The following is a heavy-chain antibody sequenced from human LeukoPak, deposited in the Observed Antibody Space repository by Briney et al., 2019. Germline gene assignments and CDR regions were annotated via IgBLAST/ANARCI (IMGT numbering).Heavy chain of an antibody. CDR2: INHSGST. CDR1: GGSFSGYY. D-gene: IGHD1-26*01. CDR3: ASLLLQAGDAY. J-gene: IGHJ4*02. Sequence: SETLSLTCAVYGGSFSGYYWSWIRQPPGKGLEWIGEINHSGSTNYNPSLKSRVTISVDTSNNQFSLSLTSVTAADTAVYYCASLLLQAGDAYWGQGTLVTVSS. V-gene: IGHV4-34*01.